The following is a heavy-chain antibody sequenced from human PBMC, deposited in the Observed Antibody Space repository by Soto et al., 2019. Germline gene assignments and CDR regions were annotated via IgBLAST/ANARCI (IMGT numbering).Heavy chain of an antibody. Sequence: QVQLVQSGAEVKKPGSSVKVSCKASGGTFSSYTISWVRQAPGQGLEWMGRIIPILGIENYAQKFQGRVTITADKSTSTAYMELSSLRSEDTAVYYCARERGKDGAFDIWGQGTIVTVSS. D-gene: IGHD3-10*01. V-gene: IGHV1-69*08. CDR2: IIPILGIE. J-gene: IGHJ3*02. CDR3: ARERGKDGAFDI. CDR1: GGTFSSYT.